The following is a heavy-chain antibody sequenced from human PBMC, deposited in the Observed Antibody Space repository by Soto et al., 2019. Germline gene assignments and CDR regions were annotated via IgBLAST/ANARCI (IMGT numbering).Heavy chain of an antibody. Sequence: SVKVSCKASGGTFSSYAISWVRQAPGQGLEWMGGIIPIFGTANYAQKFQGRVTITADESTSTAYMELSSLRSEDTALYYCARDSRYSGINFDYWGQGTLVTVSS. CDR2: IIPIFGTA. CDR1: GGTFSSYA. J-gene: IGHJ4*02. D-gene: IGHD5-12*01. CDR3: ARDSRYSGINFDY. V-gene: IGHV1-69*13.